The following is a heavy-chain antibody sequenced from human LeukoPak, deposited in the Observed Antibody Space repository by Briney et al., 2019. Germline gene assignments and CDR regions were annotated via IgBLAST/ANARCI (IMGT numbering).Heavy chain of an antibody. CDR1: GGSISSSSYY. CDR3: AKVYYYYYYMDV. V-gene: IGHV4-39*07. Sequence: PSETLSLTCSASGGSISSSSYYWGWIRQPPGKGLEWIGSIYCRGSTYYNPSLKSRVTISIDTSKNQFSLKLSSVTAADTAVYYCAKVYYYYYYMDVWGKGTTVTVSS. CDR2: IYCRGST. J-gene: IGHJ6*03.